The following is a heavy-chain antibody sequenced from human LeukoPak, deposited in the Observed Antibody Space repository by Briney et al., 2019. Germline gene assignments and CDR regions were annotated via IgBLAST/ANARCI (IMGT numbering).Heavy chain of an antibody. J-gene: IGHJ6*04. CDR2: INAGNGNT. CDR1: GYTFTSYA. CDR3: ARVCSGGSCYYYYGMDV. D-gene: IGHD2-15*01. V-gene: IGHV1-3*01. Sequence: ASVKVSCKASGYTFTSYAMDWVRQAPAQRLEWMGWINAGNGNTKYSQKFQGRVTITRDTSASTDYMGLSSLRSEDTAVYYCARVCSGGSCYYYYGMDVWGKGTTVTVSS.